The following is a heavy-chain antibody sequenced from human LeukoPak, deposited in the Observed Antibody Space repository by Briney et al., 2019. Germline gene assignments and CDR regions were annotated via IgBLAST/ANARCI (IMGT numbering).Heavy chain of an antibody. Sequence: SETLSLTCTVSGGSISSSSYYWGWIRQPPGKGLEWVGSIYYSGSTYYNPSLKSRVTISVDTSKNQFSLKLSSVTAADTAVYYCARLYPLWFGEPIPYYFDYWGQGTLVTVSS. V-gene: IGHV4-39*01. J-gene: IGHJ4*02. CDR3: ARLYPLWFGEPIPYYFDY. CDR1: GGSISSSSYY. CDR2: IYYSGST. D-gene: IGHD3-10*01.